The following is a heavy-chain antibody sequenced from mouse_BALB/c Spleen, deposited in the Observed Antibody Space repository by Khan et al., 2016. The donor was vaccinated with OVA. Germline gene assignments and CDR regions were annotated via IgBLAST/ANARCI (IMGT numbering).Heavy chain of an antibody. Sequence: EVELLESGPELVKSGASVKISCKASGYSFTGYFMNWVMQSHGKSLEWIGRINPHIGETFYNQKFKGKATLTVDESSSTAHMELRSLASEDSAVYYCARIYRSDFDYWGQGTTLTVSS. D-gene: IGHD1-1*01. CDR3: ARIYRSDFDY. V-gene: IGHV1-20*02. CDR1: GYSFTGYF. CDR2: INPHIGET. J-gene: IGHJ2*01.